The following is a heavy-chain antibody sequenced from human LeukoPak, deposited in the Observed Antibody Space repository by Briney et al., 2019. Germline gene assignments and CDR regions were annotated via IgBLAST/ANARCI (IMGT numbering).Heavy chain of an antibody. CDR3: ARVYVGSAFDI. CDR1: GGSISSGGYY. D-gene: IGHD2/OR15-2a*01. Sequence: SETLSLTCTVSGGSISSGGYYWSWIRQPPGKGLEWIGYIYHSGSTYYNPSLKSRVAISVDRSKNQFSLKLSSVTAADTAVYYCARVYVGSAFDIWGQGTMVTVSS. V-gene: IGHV4-30-2*01. J-gene: IGHJ3*02. CDR2: IYHSGST.